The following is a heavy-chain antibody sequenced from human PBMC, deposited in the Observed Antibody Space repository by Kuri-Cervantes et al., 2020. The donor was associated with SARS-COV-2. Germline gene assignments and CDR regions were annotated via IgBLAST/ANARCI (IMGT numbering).Heavy chain of an antibody. CDR2: INSDGSST. Sequence: GESLKISCAASGFTFSSYWMHWVRQAPGKGLVWVSRINSDGSSTSYADSVKGRFTISRDNAKNTLYLQMNSLRAEDTAVYYCARFPHPSYYDFWSGYYNNDAFDIWGQGTMVTVSS. V-gene: IGHV3-74*01. CDR1: GFTFSSYW. D-gene: IGHD3-3*01. CDR3: ARFPHPSYYDFWSGYYNNDAFDI. J-gene: IGHJ3*02.